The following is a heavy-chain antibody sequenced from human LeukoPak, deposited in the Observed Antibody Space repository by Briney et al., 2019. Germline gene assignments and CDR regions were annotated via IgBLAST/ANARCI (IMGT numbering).Heavy chain of an antibody. J-gene: IGHJ3*02. D-gene: IGHD4-17*01. Sequence: GGCLRLSCAASGFTFSSYAMSCVRQAPGKGLDWVSAICGGGGKTYYAASVKGRFTISRYNSKNTMYLQMDSLRAEDTSVYYCAKVYDPIMTTAAFDIWGQGTMVTVSS. CDR3: AKVYDPIMTTAAFDI. CDR2: ICGGGGKT. CDR1: GFTFSSYA. V-gene: IGHV3-23*01.